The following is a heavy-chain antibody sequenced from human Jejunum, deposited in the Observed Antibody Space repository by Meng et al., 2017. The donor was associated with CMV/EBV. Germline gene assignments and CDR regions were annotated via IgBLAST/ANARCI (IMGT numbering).Heavy chain of an antibody. CDR2: IYYSGAYIGST. CDR3: SRGSKYLRYYESYIFHH. CDR1: GVSPCSSGCS. V-gene: IGHV4-39*07. D-gene: IGHD3-22*01. Sequence: SGLVLVKSSEPPSLIFSVSGVSPCSSGCSWGCVPQPPGGGLQSVASIYYSGAYIGSTDYSPFITNRVAVSIDTSRNQLSLILTTATAADTAVYDFSRGSKYLRYYESYIFHHWGQGTLVTVSS. J-gene: IGHJ4*02.